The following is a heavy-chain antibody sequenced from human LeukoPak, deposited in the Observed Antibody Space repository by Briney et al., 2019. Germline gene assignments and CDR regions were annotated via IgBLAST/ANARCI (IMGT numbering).Heavy chain of an antibody. V-gene: IGHV1-46*01. J-gene: IGHJ5*02. CDR1: GYTFTSYY. CDR3: AREGVYYGSGSSNWFDP. CDR2: INPSGGST. Sequence: ASVKVSCKASGYTFTSYYMHWVRQAPGQGLEWMGIINPSGGSTSYAQKFQGRVTMTRDTSTSTVYMELSSLRSGDTAVYYCAREGVYYGSGSSNWFDPWGQGTLVTVSS. D-gene: IGHD3-10*01.